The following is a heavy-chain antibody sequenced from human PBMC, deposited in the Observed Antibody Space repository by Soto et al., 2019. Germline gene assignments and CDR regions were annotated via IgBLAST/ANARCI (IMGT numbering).Heavy chain of an antibody. D-gene: IGHD3-10*02. CDR2: IFYSGST. V-gene: IGHV4-59*01. J-gene: IGHJ5*01. CDR3: ASMIGDTVLSFDS. CDR1: GGSISSYY. Sequence: QVQLQESGPGLVKPSETLSLTCTVSGGSISSYYWSWIRQPPGKGLEWIGIIFYSGSTSYNPSLKSRVTISIDTSEDLFSLKLNSVTAADTAVYYCASMIGDTVLSFDSWCQGTLVGGSS.